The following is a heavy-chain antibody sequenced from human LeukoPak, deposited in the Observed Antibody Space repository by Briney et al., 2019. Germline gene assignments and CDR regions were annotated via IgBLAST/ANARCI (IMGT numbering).Heavy chain of an antibody. J-gene: IGHJ4*02. Sequence: PSETLSLTCTVSGGSFSSGGYYWNWIRQHPGKGLEWIGYIHYSGSTYYNPSLKNRVAISMDTSKNQFSLKLSSVTAADTAVYYCARDRFEDLVYYYFGSWGQGTLVTVSS. D-gene: IGHD2-2*02. CDR1: GGSFSSGGYY. V-gene: IGHV4-31*03. CDR3: ARDRFEDLVYYYFGS. CDR2: IHYSGST.